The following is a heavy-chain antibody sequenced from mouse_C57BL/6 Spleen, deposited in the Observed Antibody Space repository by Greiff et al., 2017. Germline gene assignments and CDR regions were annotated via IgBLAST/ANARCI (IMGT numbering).Heavy chain of an antibody. V-gene: IGHV3-6*01. D-gene: IGHD3-2*02. J-gene: IGHJ4*01. CDR3: ARVAAQVLYAMDY. Sequence: EVHLVESGPGLVKPSQSLSLTCSVTGYSITSGYYWNWIRQFPGNKLEWMGYISYDGSNNYNPSLKNRISITRDTSKNQFFLKLNSVTTEDTATYYCARVAAQVLYAMDYWGQGTSVTVSS. CDR2: ISYDGSN. CDR1: GYSITSGYY.